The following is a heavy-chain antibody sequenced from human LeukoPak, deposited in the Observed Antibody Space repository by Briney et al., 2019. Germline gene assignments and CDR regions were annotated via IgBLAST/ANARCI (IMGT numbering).Heavy chain of an antibody. V-gene: IGHV5-51*01. CDR1: GYSFTSYW. CDR2: IYPGDSDT. D-gene: IGHD3-3*01. J-gene: IGHJ4*02. CDR3: ARRGSGYYPAFDY. Sequence: GKSLKISCKGSGYSFTSYWIGWVRQMPGKGQEWMGIIYPGDSDTRYSPSFQGQVTISADKSISTAYLQWSSLKASDTAMYYCARRGSGYYPAFDYWGQGTLVTVSS.